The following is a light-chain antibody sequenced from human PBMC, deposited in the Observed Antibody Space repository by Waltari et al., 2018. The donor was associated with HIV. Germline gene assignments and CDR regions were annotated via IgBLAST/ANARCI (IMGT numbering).Light chain of an antibody. CDR3: MKALQVPWT. CDR1: QPPLYTNGDHY. J-gene: IGKJ1*01. CDR2: LGS. Sequence: IGVTQSTLPLCVTPRGPGSTSSTSQQPPLYTNGDHYLDWYLQKSGQSPQLLIYLGSNRASGVPDRFSGSGTGTHFTLKISRLQTEDVGVYYCMKALQVPWTFGQGTKVEIK. V-gene: IGKV2-28*01.